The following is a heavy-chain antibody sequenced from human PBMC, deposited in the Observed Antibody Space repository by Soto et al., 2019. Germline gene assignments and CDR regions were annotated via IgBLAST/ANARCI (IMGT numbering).Heavy chain of an antibody. CDR1: GGSISSYY. CDR2: IYYSGST. V-gene: IGHV4-59*08. J-gene: IGHJ5*02. Sequence: PSETLSLTCTVSGGSISSYYWSWIRQPPGKGLEWIGYIYYSGSTNYNPSLKSRVTISVDTSKNQFSLKLSSVTAADTAVYYCARHGGIAVAGTGWFDPWGQGTLVTVSS. D-gene: IGHD6-19*01. CDR3: ARHGGIAVAGTGWFDP.